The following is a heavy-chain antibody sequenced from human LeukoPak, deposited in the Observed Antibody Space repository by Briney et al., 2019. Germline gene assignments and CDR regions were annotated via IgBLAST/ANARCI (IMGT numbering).Heavy chain of an antibody. V-gene: IGHV4-59*12. D-gene: IGHD3-10*01. J-gene: IGHJ6*02. CDR2: TYYSGST. CDR1: GGSISSYY. Sequence: PSETLSLTCTVSGGSISSYYWSWIRQPPGEGLEWIGYTYYSGSTNYNPSLKSRVTISVDKSRNQFSLKLSSVTAADTAVYYCARDRITMVRGAPYGMDVWGQGTTVTVSS. CDR3: ARDRITMVRGAPYGMDV.